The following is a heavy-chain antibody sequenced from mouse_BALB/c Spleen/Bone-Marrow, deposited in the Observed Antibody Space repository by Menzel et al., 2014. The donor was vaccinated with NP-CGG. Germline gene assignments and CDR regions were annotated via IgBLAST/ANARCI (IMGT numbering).Heavy chain of an antibody. CDR2: IFPGTSTT. Sequence: QVQLQQSGAELVKPGASVKLSCKTSGYTFTNYWIQWVEQRPGQGLGWIGEIFPGTSTTYYNEKFKGKATLTIDTSSNTAYMQLSRLTSEDSAVYFCARHYYGSSDAMDYWGQGTSVTVSS. CDR1: GYTFTNYW. CDR3: ARHYYGSSDAMDY. J-gene: IGHJ4*01. V-gene: IGHV1S132*01. D-gene: IGHD1-1*01.